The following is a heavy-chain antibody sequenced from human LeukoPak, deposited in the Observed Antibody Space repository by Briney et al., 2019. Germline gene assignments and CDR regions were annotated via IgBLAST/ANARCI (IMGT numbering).Heavy chain of an antibody. J-gene: IGHJ4*02. D-gene: IGHD5-24*01. V-gene: IGHV4-34*01. Sequence: SETLSLTCAVYGVSFSGYYWGWIRQPPGKGLEWIGSIYYSGSTYYNPSLKSRVTISVDTPKNQFSLKLSSVTAADTAVYYCARDSVEMATRDYWGQGTLVTVSS. CDR1: GVSFSGYY. CDR2: IYYSGST. CDR3: ARDSVEMATRDY.